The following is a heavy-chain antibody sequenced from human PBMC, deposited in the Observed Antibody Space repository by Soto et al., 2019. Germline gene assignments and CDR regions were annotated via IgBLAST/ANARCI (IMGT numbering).Heavy chain of an antibody. CDR3: ASLPWVGRFLEYFDV. D-gene: IGHD3-3*01. Sequence: SGKVSCKAAGGSVMTYAITWVRQVPGQGLEWMGGIVPLFGTPTYAQKFQGRVTITADESLSTAYVDLSSLRPEDTAVYYCASLPWVGRFLEYFDVWGQGTTVTVSS. CDR2: IVPLFGTP. CDR1: GGSVMTYA. V-gene: IGHV1-69*13. J-gene: IGHJ6*02.